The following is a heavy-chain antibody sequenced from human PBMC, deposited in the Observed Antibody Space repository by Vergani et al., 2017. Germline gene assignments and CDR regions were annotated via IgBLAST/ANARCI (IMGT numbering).Heavy chain of an antibody. CDR2: LPLFGTA. J-gene: IGHJ3*02. CDR3: ARDQVGATRDAFDI. Sequence: LPLFGTANYVQKFQGRVTITADESTSTAYMELSSLRSEDTAVYYCARDQVGATRDAFDIWGQGTMVTVSS. D-gene: IGHD1-26*01. V-gene: IGHV1-69*01.